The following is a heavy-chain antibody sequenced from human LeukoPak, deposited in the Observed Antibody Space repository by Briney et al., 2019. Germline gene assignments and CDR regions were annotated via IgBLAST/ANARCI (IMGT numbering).Heavy chain of an antibody. Sequence: GASVKVSCKASGYTFTNYGISWVRQAPGQGLEWMGWISAYNGNTNYAQKLQGRVTMTTDTSTSTAYMELRSLRSDDTAVYYCARDLSAYGSGSFPAPFWQKYNWFDPWGQGTLVTVSS. CDR2: ISAYNGNT. CDR1: GYTFTNYG. J-gene: IGHJ5*02. V-gene: IGHV1-18*01. CDR3: ARDLSAYGSGSFPAPFWQKYNWFDP. D-gene: IGHD3-10*01.